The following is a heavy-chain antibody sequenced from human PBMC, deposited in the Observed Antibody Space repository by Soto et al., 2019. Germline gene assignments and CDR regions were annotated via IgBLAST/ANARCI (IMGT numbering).Heavy chain of an antibody. J-gene: IGHJ4*02. D-gene: IGHD1-26*01. CDR2: ISAYNGNT. CDR3: ARDRVGATRPGGDFDY. V-gene: IGHV1-18*01. Sequence: ASVKVSCKASGYTFTSYGISWVRQDPGQGLEWMGWISAYNGNTNYAQKLQGRVTMTTDTSTSTAYMELRSLRSDDTAVYYCARDRVGATRPGGDFDYWGQGTLVTGSS. CDR1: GYTFTSYG.